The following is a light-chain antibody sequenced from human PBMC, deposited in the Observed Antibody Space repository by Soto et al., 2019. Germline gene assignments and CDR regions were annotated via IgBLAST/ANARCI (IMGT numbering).Light chain of an antibody. CDR1: QGINSW. J-gene: IGKJ1*01. Sequence: DIQMTQSPSSVSASVGDRVTITCRASQGINSWLAWYQQKPGKAPKLLIYAASSLQSGVPSSFSGSGSGTEFTLTISSLQPEDCATYYCQQAKSFPWTFGQGTKVEIK. CDR2: AAS. V-gene: IGKV1-12*01. CDR3: QQAKSFPWT.